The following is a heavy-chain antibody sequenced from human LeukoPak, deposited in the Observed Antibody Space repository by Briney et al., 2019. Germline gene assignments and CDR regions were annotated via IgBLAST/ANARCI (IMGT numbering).Heavy chain of an antibody. J-gene: IGHJ3*02. CDR1: GFTFSSYS. CDR3: AREKEASAFDI. Sequence: GGSLRLSRAASGFTFSSYSMDWVRQAPGKGLEWVSSISSSSSYIYYADSVKGRFTISRDNAKNSLYLQMNSLRAEDTAVYYCAREKEASAFDIWGQGTMVTVSS. CDR2: ISSSSSYI. V-gene: IGHV3-21*01.